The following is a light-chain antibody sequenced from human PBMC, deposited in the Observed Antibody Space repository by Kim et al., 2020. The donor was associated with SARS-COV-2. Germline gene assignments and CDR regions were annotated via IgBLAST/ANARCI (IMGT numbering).Light chain of an antibody. Sequence: AIRMTQSPSSFSASTGDRVTITCRASQGISSYLAWYQQKPGKAPKLLIYAASTLQSGVPSRFSGSGSGTDFTLTISCLQSEDFATYYCQQYYTDPTFGQGTKLEI. CDR3: QQYYTDPT. CDR2: AAS. J-gene: IGKJ2*01. V-gene: IGKV1-8*01. CDR1: QGISSY.